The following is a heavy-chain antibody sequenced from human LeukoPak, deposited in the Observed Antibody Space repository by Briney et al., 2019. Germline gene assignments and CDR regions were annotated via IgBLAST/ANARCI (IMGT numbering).Heavy chain of an antibody. CDR3: ARVASVGATRALDY. Sequence: SETLSLTCTVSGGSITSDYWSWIRQPPGKGLESIGYIYYSGSTNYNPSLKSRVTISVDTSKNQFSLKLSSVTAADTAVYYCARVASVGATRALDYWGRGTLVTVSS. V-gene: IGHV4-59*01. CDR1: GGSITSDY. CDR2: IYYSGST. J-gene: IGHJ4*02. D-gene: IGHD1-26*01.